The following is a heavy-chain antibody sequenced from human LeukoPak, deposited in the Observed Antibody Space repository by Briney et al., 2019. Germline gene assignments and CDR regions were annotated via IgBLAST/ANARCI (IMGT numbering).Heavy chain of an antibody. Sequence: GASLQISCKGSGYSFTSYWIGWVRQMPGKGLEWMGIIYPGDSDTRYSPSFQGQVTITADKSISTAYLQWSSLKASDTAMYYCARRHSTAIWFDPWGQGTLVTVSS. CDR2: IYPGDSDT. D-gene: IGHD4-11*01. V-gene: IGHV5-51*01. J-gene: IGHJ5*02. CDR3: ARRHSTAIWFDP. CDR1: GYSFTSYW.